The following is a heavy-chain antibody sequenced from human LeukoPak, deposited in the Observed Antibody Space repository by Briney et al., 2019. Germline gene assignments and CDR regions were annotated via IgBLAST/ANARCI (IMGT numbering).Heavy chain of an antibody. CDR1: GYTFTSYG. CDR3: ARGFVGATFYYYYYMDV. D-gene: IGHD1-26*01. V-gene: IGHV1-18*01. CDR2: ISAYNGNT. Sequence: ASVKVSCKASGYTFTSYGISWVRQAPGQGLEWMGWISAYNGNTNYAQKLQGRVTMTTDTSTSTAYMELSSLRSEDTAVYYCARGFVGATFYYYYYMDVWGKGTTVTVSS. J-gene: IGHJ6*03.